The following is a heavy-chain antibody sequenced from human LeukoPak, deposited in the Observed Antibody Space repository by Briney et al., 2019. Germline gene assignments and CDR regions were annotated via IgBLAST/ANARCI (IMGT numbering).Heavy chain of an antibody. CDR2: TYYRSKRYN. CDR3: ARDRVPTPWHQLQYYFDF. Sequence: SQTLSLTYAISGDSVSVISVAWTWLRQSPSRGLGWLGTTYYRSKRYNEYAVSVKSRITINPYTSKNQFYLQLSSETPEDTAVYYCARDRVPTPWHQLQYYFDFWGQGTLVTVSA. J-gene: IGHJ4*02. D-gene: IGHD6-13*01. CDR1: GDSVSVISVA. V-gene: IGHV6-1*01.